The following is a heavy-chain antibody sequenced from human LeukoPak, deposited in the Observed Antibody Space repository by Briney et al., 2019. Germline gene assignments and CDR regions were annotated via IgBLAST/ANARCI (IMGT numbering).Heavy chain of an antibody. Sequence: MSSETLSLTCTVDGGFISSYYWSWIRQPAGKGLEWIRRIYTSGSTNYNPSLKSRVTMSVDTSKNQFSLKLSSVTAADTAVYYCARATSSLGGEPWGQGTLVTVSS. CDR1: GGFISSYY. CDR3: ARATSSLGGEP. D-gene: IGHD2-2*01. J-gene: IGHJ5*02. V-gene: IGHV4-4*07. CDR2: IYTSGST.